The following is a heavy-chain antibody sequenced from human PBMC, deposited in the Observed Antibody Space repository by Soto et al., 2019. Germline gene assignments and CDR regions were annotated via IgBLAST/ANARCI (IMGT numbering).Heavy chain of an antibody. CDR1: GRSVSREA. J-gene: IGHJ6*02. D-gene: IGHD3-22*01. CDR3: ARNGGGYYYASGGYSNYYYGLDI. Sequence: PWCCMALSSGAYGRSVSREAMCWGRQAQEKKLEWVSTIRGSGGSTYYADSVKGRFTISRDNSMNTLYLQMNSKRAEDTAVYYCARNGGGYYYASGGYSNYYYGLDIWVQGTTV. V-gene: IGHV3-23*01. CDR2: IRGSGGST.